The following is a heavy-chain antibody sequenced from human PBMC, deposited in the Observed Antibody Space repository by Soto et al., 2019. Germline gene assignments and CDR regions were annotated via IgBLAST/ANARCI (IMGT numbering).Heavy chain of an antibody. J-gene: IGHJ3*02. CDR1: GYTFTSYG. CDR3: ARDWGGYDYIWGSYRYDDAFDI. V-gene: IGHV1-18*01. Sequence: ASVKVSCKASGYTFTSYGISWVRQAPGQGLEWMGWISAYNGNTNYAQKLQGRVTMTTDTSTSTAYMELRSLRSDDTAVYYCARDWGGYDYIWGSYRYDDAFDIWGQGTMVTVSS. D-gene: IGHD3-16*02. CDR2: ISAYNGNT.